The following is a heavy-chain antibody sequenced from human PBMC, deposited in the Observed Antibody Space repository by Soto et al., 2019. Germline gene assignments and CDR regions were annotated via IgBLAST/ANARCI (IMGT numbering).Heavy chain of an antibody. J-gene: IGHJ4*02. CDR3: ARVGGWYVPDY. V-gene: IGHV1-69*05. CDR1: GDTFSTYT. D-gene: IGHD6-19*01. Sequence: SVKVSCKASGDTFSTYTITWMRQAPGQGLEWMGGIIPRSATSNYAQKLQGRVTITRDTSASTAYMKLSSLRSEDTAVYYCARVGGWYVPDYWGQGTLVTVSS. CDR2: IIPRSATS.